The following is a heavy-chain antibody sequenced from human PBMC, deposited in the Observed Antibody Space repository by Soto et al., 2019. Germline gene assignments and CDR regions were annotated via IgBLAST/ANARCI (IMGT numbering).Heavy chain of an antibody. J-gene: IGHJ4*02. D-gene: IGHD6-19*01. Sequence: SETLSLTCTVSGGSISSYYWSWIRQPPGKGLEWVGYIYYSGSTNYNPSLKSRVTISVDTSKNQFSLKLSSVTAADTAVYYCARGKLTVAGPSEPFDYWGQGTLVTVSS. CDR1: GGSISSYY. V-gene: IGHV4-59*01. CDR3: ARGKLTVAGPSEPFDY. CDR2: IYYSGST.